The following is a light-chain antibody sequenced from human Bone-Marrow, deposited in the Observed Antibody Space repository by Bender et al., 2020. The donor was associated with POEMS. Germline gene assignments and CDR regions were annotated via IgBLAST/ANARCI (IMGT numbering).Light chain of an antibody. J-gene: IGLJ2*01. CDR1: VSAKKY. CDR3: YSTDTSGF. V-gene: IGLV3-10*01. CDR2: EDS. Sequence: SYELTQPPSVSVSPGQTARITCSGNVSAKKYTYWYQQKSGQAPVLVIYEDSNRPSGIPERISGSRSGTTATLIISGAQVEDEADYYCYSTDTSGFFGGGTKLTVL.